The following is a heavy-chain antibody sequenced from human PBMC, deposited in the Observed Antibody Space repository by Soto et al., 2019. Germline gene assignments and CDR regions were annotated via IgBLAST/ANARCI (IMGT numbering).Heavy chain of an antibody. J-gene: IGHJ4*02. CDR2: IIPIFGTA. V-gene: IGHV1-69*13. CDR1: GGTFSSYA. CDR3: VRIGDSGYDSHFDY. D-gene: IGHD5-12*01. Sequence: ASVKVSCKASGGTFSSYAISWVRQAPGQGLEWMGGIIPIFGTANYAQKFQGRVTITADESTSTAYMELSSLRSEDTAVYYCVRIGDSGYDSHFDYWGQGTLVTVSS.